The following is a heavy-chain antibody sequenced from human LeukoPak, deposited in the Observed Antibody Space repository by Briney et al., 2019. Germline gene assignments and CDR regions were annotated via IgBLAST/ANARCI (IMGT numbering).Heavy chain of an antibody. Sequence: PGGSLRLSCAASGFTFSSYDMHWVRQATGKGLEWVSAIGTAGDTYYPGSVKGRFTISRENAKNSLYLQMNSLRAGDTAVYYCARAVGFNWFDPWGQGTLVTVSS. V-gene: IGHV3-13*01. CDR2: IGTAGDT. D-gene: IGHD1-26*01. CDR1: GFTFSSYD. J-gene: IGHJ5*02. CDR3: ARAVGFNWFDP.